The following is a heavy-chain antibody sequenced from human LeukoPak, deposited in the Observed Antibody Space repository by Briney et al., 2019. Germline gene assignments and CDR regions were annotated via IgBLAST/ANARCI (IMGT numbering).Heavy chain of an antibody. V-gene: IGHV5-51*03. J-gene: IGHJ4*02. CDR1: GYSFTSYW. CDR3: ARVGKGIAVAGTPFDY. D-gene: IGHD6-19*01. CDR2: IYPGDSDT. Sequence: GESLKISCTGSGYSFTSYWIGWVRQMPGKGLEWMGIIYPGDSDTIYSPSFQGQVTISADKSINTAYLQWSSLKASDTAMYYCARVGKGIAVAGTPFDYWGQGTLVTVSS.